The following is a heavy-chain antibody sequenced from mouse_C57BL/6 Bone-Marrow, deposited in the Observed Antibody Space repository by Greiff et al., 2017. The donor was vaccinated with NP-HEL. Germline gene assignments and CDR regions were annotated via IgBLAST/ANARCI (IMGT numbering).Heavy chain of an antibody. Sequence: QVQLQQPGAELVKPGASVKLSCKASGYTFTSYWMHWVKQRPGQGLEWIGMIHPNSGSTNYNEKFKSKAILTVDKSSSTAYMQLSSLTSEDSAVYYCARGLLWLRRRDYYAMDYWGQGTSVTVSS. CDR3: ARGLLWLRRRDYYAMDY. D-gene: IGHD2-2*01. CDR2: IHPNSGST. V-gene: IGHV1-64*01. CDR1: GYTFTSYW. J-gene: IGHJ4*01.